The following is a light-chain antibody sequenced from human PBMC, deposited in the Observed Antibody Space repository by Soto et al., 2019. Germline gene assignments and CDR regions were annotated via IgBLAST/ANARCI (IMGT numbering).Light chain of an antibody. CDR1: QSVNSNF. CDR3: QQYGTSPWT. Sequence: EIVLTQCPGTLSLSPGDRATLSCRASQSVNSNFLAWYQQKPGQAPGLLIYGASSRATGIPDTFSGSGSGTDFTLTISRMEPGDFAVYYCQQYGTSPWTFGQGTKVDIK. V-gene: IGKV3-20*01. CDR2: GAS. J-gene: IGKJ1*01.